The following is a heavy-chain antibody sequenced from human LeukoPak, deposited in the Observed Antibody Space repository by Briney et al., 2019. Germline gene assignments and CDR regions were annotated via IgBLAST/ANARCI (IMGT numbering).Heavy chain of an antibody. V-gene: IGHV3-53*01. J-gene: IGHJ5*02. Sequence: PAESLRLSCAASGFTFSSYEMNWVRQAPGKGLEWVSVIYSGGATYYADSVKGRFTISRDNSKNMLYLQMNSLRAEDTAVYYCARGPIVGPTKAFDPWGQGTLVTVCS. CDR3: ARGPIVGPTKAFDP. D-gene: IGHD1-26*01. CDR2: IYSGGAT. CDR1: GFTFSSYE.